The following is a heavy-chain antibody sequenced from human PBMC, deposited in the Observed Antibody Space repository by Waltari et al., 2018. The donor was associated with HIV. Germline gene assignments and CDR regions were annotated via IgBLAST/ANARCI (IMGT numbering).Heavy chain of an antibody. D-gene: IGHD6-19*01. CDR2: IWYEGSNK. V-gene: IGHV3-33*01. CDR3: ARDSIPVSRTFDC. CDR1: GFTFRRYG. J-gene: IGHJ5*01. Sequence: QVQLVESGGGVVQYGRSLRLSCVASGFTFRRYGIHWVRPAPAKGLWWVEVIWYEGSNKYEAECAKGRFSSSRDNSKNTVYLQMNSLGAENTAEYYCARDSIPVSRTFDCWGQAPLVTGSP.